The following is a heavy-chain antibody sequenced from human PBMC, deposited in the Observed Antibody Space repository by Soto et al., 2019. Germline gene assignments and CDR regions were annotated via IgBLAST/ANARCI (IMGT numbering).Heavy chain of an antibody. D-gene: IGHD3-22*01. CDR2: INPNSGGT. CDR1: GYPFTGYY. Sequence: GSGKVCFKASGYPFTGYYMHLVRQAPGQGLEWMGWINPNSGGTNYAQKFQGRVTMTRDTSISTAYMELSRLRSDDTAVYYCARDRLDARLFDPWGQGTLVTVSS. CDR3: ARDRLDARLFDP. V-gene: IGHV1-2*02. J-gene: IGHJ5*02.